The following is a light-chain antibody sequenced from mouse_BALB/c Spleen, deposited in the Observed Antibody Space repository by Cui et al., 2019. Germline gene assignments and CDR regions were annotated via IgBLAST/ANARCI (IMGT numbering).Light chain of an antibody. J-gene: IGKJ5*01. CDR3: HQWSSYPLT. CDR2: GTS. CDR1: SSVSYSY. Sequence: HIVLTPSPPTLSASPGENVTLTCSASSSVSYSYLYWYQQKPGASPKLWIYGTSNLASGVPARFSGSGYGTSYSLTISSTEAEDAASYFCHQWSSYPLTFGAGTKLELK. V-gene: IGKV4-79*01.